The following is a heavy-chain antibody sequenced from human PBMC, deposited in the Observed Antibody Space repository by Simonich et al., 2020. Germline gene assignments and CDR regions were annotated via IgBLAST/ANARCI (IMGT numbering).Heavy chain of an antibody. CDR1: GYTFTGYY. D-gene: IGHD7-27*01. Sequence: QVQLVQSGAEVKKPGASVKVSCKASGYTFTGYYMHWGQQAPGQGLERMGRTNPNSGGKNYAQKVQGRVTMTRDTSISTAYMELSRLRSDDTAVYYCASGWDWGFSHMSDYWGQGTLVTVSS. V-gene: IGHV1-2*06. J-gene: IGHJ4*02. CDR3: ASGWDWGFSHMSDY. CDR2: TNPNSGGK.